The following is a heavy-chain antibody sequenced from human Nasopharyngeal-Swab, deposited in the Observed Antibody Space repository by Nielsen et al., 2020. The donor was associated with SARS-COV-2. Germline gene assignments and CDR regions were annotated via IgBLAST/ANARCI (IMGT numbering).Heavy chain of an antibody. J-gene: IGHJ4*02. CDR1: GGTFSSYA. Sequence: SLTLSCKASGGTFSSYAISWVRQAPGQGLEWMGGIIPIFGTADYAQKFQDRVTITADESTSTAYMELSSLRSEDTAVYYCARSGYSNSDIDYWGQGTLVTVSS. D-gene: IGHD6-6*01. CDR3: ARSGYSNSDIDY. CDR2: IIPIFGTA. V-gene: IGHV1-69*13.